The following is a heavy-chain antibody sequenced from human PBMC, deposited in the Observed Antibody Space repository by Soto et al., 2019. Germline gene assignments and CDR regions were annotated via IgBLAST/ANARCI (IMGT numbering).Heavy chain of an antibody. Sequence: SETLSLTCTVSGGSISSSSYYWGWIRQPPGKGLEWIGSIYYSGSTYYNPSLKSRVTISVDTSKNQFSLKLSSVTAADTAVYYCARHENCSGGSCYGGFDYWGQGTLVT. J-gene: IGHJ4*02. CDR3: ARHENCSGGSCYGGFDY. V-gene: IGHV4-39*01. D-gene: IGHD2-15*01. CDR1: GGSISSSSYY. CDR2: IYYSGST.